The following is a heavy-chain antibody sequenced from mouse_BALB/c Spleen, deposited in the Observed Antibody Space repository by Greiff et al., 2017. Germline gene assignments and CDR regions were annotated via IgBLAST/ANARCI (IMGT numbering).Heavy chain of an antibody. D-gene: IGHD1-1*01. CDR3: ARQYYGWFAY. CDR2: ISSGGGST. V-gene: IGHV5-12-1*01. J-gene: IGHJ3*01. CDR1: GFAFSSYD. Sequence: EVKLVESGGGLVKPGGSLKLSCAASGFAFSSYDMSWVRQTPEKRLEWVAYISSGGGSTYYPDTVKGRFTISRDNAKNTLYLQMSSLKSEDTAMYYCARQYYGWFAYWGQGTLVTVSA.